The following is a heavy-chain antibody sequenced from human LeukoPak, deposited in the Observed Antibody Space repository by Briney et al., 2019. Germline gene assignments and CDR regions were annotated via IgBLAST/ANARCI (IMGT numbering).Heavy chain of an antibody. V-gene: IGHV1-18*01. CDR3: ARGGYYDILTGYYPSSTGDY. Sequence: ASVKVSCKASGYTFTSYGISWVRQAPGQGLEWMGWISAYNGNTNYAQKLQGRVTMTTDTSTSTAYMELRSLRSDDTAVYYCARGGYYDILTGYYPSSTGDYWGQGTLVTVSS. CDR2: ISAYNGNT. D-gene: IGHD3-9*01. J-gene: IGHJ4*02. CDR1: GYTFTSYG.